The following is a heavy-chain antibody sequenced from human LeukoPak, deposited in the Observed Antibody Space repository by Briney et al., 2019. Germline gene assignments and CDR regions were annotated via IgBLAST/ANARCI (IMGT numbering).Heavy chain of an antibody. J-gene: IGHJ5*02. V-gene: IGHV7-4-1*02. CDR1: GYTFTSYA. D-gene: IGHD2-2*01. Sequence: ASVKVSCKASGYTFTSYAMNWVRQAPGQGLEWMGWINTNTGNPTYAQGFTGRFVFSLDTSVSTAYLQISSLKAEDTAVYYCARVRRYCSSTSCPDNWFDPWGQGTLVTVSS. CDR2: INTNTGNP. CDR3: ARVRRYCSSTSCPDNWFDP.